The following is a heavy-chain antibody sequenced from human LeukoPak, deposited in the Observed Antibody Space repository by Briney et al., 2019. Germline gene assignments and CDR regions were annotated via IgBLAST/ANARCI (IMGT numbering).Heavy chain of an antibody. Sequence: ASVKVSCKASGGTFSNYAISWVRQAPGKGLEWMGLVDPEDGETVYAEKFQGRVTITADTSTDIAYMELSSLRSEDTAVYYCATGDRYSSGFPNYWGQGTLVTVSS. CDR3: ATGDRYSSGFPNY. J-gene: IGHJ4*02. CDR1: GGTFSNYA. V-gene: IGHV1-69-2*01. D-gene: IGHD6-19*01. CDR2: VDPEDGET.